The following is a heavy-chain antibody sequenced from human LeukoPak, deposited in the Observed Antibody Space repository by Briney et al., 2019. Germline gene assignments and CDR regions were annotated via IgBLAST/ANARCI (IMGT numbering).Heavy chain of an antibody. V-gene: IGHV4-59*01. J-gene: IGHJ4*02. CDR2: IYYSGST. CDR1: GGSISSYY. D-gene: IGHD1-14*01. Sequence: SEILSLTCTVSGGSISSYYWSWIRQPPGKGLEWIGYIYYSGSTNYNPSLRSRVTISVDTSKNQFSLKLSSVTAADTAVYYCARAPPRGDYFDYWGQGTLVTVSS. CDR3: ARAPPRGDYFDY.